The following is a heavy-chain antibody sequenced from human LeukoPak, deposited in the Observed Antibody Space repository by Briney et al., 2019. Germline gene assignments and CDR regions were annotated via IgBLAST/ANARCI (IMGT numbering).Heavy chain of an antibody. J-gene: IGHJ5*02. CDR1: GGSISSYY. CDR3: ARLTGTTDNWFDP. V-gene: IGHV4-4*09. CDR2: IYTSGST. D-gene: IGHD1-7*01. Sequence: SETLSLTCTVSGGSISSYYWSWIRQPPGKGLEWIGYIYTSGSTNYNPSLKSRVTISVDTSKNQFSLKLSSVTAADTAAYYCARLTGTTDNWFDPWGQGTLVTVSS.